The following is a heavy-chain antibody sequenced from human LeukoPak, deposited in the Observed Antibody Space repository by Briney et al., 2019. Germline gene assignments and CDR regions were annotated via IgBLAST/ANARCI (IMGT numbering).Heavy chain of an antibody. V-gene: IGHV3-53*01. CDR2: IYSGGIT. CDR1: GFTFSSYS. D-gene: IGHD1-26*01. CDR3: ARGGWELSY. J-gene: IGHJ4*02. Sequence: QPGGSLRLSCAASGFTFSSYSMNWVRQAPGKGLEWVSVIYSGGITYYADSVKGRFTISRDNSKNTLYLQMNSLRAEDTVVYYCARGGWELSYWGQGTLVTVSS.